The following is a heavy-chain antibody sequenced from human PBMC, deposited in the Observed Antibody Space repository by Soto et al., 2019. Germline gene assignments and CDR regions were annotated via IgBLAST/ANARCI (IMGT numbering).Heavy chain of an antibody. CDR1: GGSISSGGYY. D-gene: IGHD5-18*01. CDR2: IYYSGST. Sequence: SGTLSLTCTVSGGSISSGGYYWSWIRQHPGKGLEWIGYIYYSGSTYYNPSLKSRVTISVDTSKNQFSLKLSSVTAADTAVYYCALLWLRGNDLIDYWGQGTLVTVSS. CDR3: ALLWLRGNDLIDY. V-gene: IGHV4-31*03. J-gene: IGHJ4*02.